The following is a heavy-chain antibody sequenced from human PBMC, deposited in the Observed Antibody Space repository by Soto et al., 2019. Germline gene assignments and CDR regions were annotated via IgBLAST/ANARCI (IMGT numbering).Heavy chain of an antibody. CDR3: ARETYSSGWTPTFDY. V-gene: IGHV3-30-3*01. J-gene: IGHJ4*02. Sequence: LRLSCAASGFTFSSYAMHWVRQAPGKGPEWVAVISYDGSNKYYADSVKGRFTISRDNSKNTLYLQMNSLRAEDTAVYYCARETYSSGWTPTFDYWGQGTLVTVSS. CDR2: ISYDGSNK. CDR1: GFTFSSYA. D-gene: IGHD6-19*01.